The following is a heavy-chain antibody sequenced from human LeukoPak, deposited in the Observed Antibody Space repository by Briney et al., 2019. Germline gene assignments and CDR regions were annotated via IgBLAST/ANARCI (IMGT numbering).Heavy chain of an antibody. Sequence: PSETLSLTCTVSGGSISSYYWSWIRQPAGKGLEWIGRIYTSGSTNHNPSLKSRVTMSVDTSKNQFSLKLSSVTAADTAVYYCARAPKKANCSSTSCYIQGDAFDIWGQGTMVTVSS. J-gene: IGHJ3*02. V-gene: IGHV4-4*07. CDR2: IYTSGST. CDR3: ARAPKKANCSSTSCYIQGDAFDI. CDR1: GGSISSYY. D-gene: IGHD2-2*02.